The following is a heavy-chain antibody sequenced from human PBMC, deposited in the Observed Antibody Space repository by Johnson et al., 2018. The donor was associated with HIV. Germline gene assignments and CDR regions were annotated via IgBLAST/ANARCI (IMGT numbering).Heavy chain of an antibody. CDR2: IRYDGSNK. Sequence: QMQLVESGGGVVQPGGSLRLSCAASGFTFSSYGMHWVRQAPGTGLEWVAFIRYDGSNKYYADSVKGRFTLSRDNSENTVFLQMNTLRADDTAVYYCAKVARYGGSGWVDAFDIWGQGTMVTVS. CDR3: AKVARYGGSGWVDAFDI. J-gene: IGHJ3*02. CDR1: GFTFSSYG. D-gene: IGHD6-19*01. V-gene: IGHV3-30*02.